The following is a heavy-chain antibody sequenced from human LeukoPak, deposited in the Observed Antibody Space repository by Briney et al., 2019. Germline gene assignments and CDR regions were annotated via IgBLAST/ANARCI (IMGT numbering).Heavy chain of an antibody. Sequence: GGSLRLSCAASGFTFSSHSMNWVRQAPGKGLEWVSSISSSSSYIYYADSVKGRFTISRDNAKNSLYLQMNSLRAEDTAVYYCASSRVVVVAAIDYWGQGTLVTVSS. V-gene: IGHV3-21*01. D-gene: IGHD2-15*01. CDR3: ASSRVVVVAAIDY. CDR2: ISSSSSYI. J-gene: IGHJ4*02. CDR1: GFTFSSHS.